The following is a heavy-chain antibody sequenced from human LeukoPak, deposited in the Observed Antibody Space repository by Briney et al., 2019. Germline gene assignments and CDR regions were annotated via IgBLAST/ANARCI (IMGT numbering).Heavy chain of an antibody. CDR1: GFTFSTYE. V-gene: IGHV3-48*03. D-gene: IGHD5-24*01. J-gene: IGHJ4*02. CDR2: ISSSGSTM. Sequence: GGSLRLSCAASGFTFSTYEMNWVRQAPGKGLEWISYISSSGSTMYYADSVKGRFTISRDNAKNSLYLQMNSLRAEDTAVYYCAKDQSMGNWGQGTLVTVSS. CDR3: AKDQSMGN.